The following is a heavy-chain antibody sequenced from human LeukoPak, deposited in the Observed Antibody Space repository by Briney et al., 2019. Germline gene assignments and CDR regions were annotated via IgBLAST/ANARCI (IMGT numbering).Heavy chain of an antibody. CDR1: GFTFSSYW. CDR2: IKQDGREK. J-gene: IGHJ6*03. V-gene: IGHV3-7*01. CDR3: ARDFGYYDFWSGYLLMDV. Sequence: GGSLRLSCAASGFTFSSYWMSWVRQAPGKGLEWVANIKQDGREKYYVDSVKGRFTISRDNANNSLYLQMNSLRAEDTAVYYCARDFGYYDFWSGYLLMDVWGKGTTVTVSS. D-gene: IGHD3-3*01.